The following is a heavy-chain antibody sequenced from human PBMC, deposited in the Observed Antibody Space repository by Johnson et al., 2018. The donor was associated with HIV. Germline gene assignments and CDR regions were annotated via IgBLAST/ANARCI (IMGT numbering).Heavy chain of an antibody. D-gene: IGHD4-11*01. V-gene: IGHV3-30*02. CDR3: ARRSIRSDGFDI. Sequence: QVQLVESGGGVVQPGESLTLSCAASGFIFSNYGVHWVRQAPGKGLEWVAFIQNDGSNKYYADSVKGRFTISRDNSKNTLYLQMNSLRAEDTAVYYCARRSIRSDGFDIWGQGTMVTVSS. J-gene: IGHJ3*02. CDR1: GFIFSNYG. CDR2: IQNDGSNK.